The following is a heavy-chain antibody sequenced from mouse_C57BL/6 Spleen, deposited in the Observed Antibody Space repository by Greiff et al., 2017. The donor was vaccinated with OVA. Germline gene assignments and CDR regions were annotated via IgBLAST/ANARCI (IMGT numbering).Heavy chain of an antibody. V-gene: IGHV5-17*01. J-gene: IGHJ4*01. CDR2: ISSGSSTI. CDR1: GFTFSDYG. CDR3: ARRTTVVRGYAMDY. Sequence: EVKLMESGGGLVKPGGSLKLSCAASGFTFSDYGMHWVRQAPEKGLEWVAYISSGSSTIYYADTVKGRFTISRDNAKNTLFLQMTSLRSEDTAMYYCARRTTVVRGYAMDYWGQGTSVTVSS. D-gene: IGHD1-1*01.